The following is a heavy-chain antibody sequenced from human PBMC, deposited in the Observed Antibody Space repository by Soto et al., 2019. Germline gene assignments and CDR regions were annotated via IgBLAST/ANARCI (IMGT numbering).Heavy chain of an antibody. CDR1: GFSVTTHGVG. V-gene: IGHV2-5*02. CDR3: AHKVTADLNARVFDY. CDR2: VYWDDDN. J-gene: IGHJ4*02. Sequence: QITLKESGPTLVQPTQTLTLTCSLSGFSVTTHGVGVGWIRQPPGKALEWLAVVYWDDDNRYSPSLKSRVTFTRDISKDQVVFTMANMDPADTATYYCAHKVTADLNARVFDYWGQGTPVTVSS.